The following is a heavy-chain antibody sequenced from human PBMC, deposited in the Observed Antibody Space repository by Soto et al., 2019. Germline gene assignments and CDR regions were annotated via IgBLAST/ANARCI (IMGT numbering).Heavy chain of an antibody. D-gene: IGHD2-2*01. CDR2: IYYSGST. CDR1: GGSISSSGYY. J-gene: IGHJ6*03. V-gene: IGHV4-39*01. Sequence: QLQLQESGPGLVKPSETLSLTCTVSGGSISSSGYYWGWIRQPPGKGLEWIGSIYYSGSTYYNPSLKSRVTISVDTSKNQFSLKLSSVTAADTAVYYCARLGCSSTSCYRANYYYYYMDVWGKGTTVTVSS. CDR3: ARLGCSSTSCYRANYYYYYMDV.